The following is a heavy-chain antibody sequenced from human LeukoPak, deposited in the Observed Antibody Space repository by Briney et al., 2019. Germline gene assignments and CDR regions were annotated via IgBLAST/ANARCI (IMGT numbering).Heavy chain of an antibody. V-gene: IGHV3-74*01. CDR1: GFTFSSYW. CDR3: ARDLYSSSWYVSFWFDP. D-gene: IGHD6-13*01. Sequence: GGSLRLSCAASGFTFSSYWMHWVRQAPGKGLVWVSRINSDGSSTSYADSVKGRFTISRDNAKNTLYLQMNSLRAGDTAVYYCARDLYSSSWYVSFWFDPWGQGTLVTVSS. J-gene: IGHJ5*02. CDR2: INSDGSST.